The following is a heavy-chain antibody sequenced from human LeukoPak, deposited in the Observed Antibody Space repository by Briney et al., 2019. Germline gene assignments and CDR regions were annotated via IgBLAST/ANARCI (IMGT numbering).Heavy chain of an antibody. Sequence: GGSLRLSCVASGFTFSDYYMSWVRQPPGKGLEWVANIKQDGSEKYYVDSVKGRFTISRDNAKNSLFLQMNSLRAEDTAVYYCARVPSDSSGWPSSDYWGQGTLVTVSS. CDR1: GFTFSDYY. CDR2: IKQDGSEK. J-gene: IGHJ4*02. D-gene: IGHD6-19*01. CDR3: ARVPSDSSGWPSSDY. V-gene: IGHV3-7*01.